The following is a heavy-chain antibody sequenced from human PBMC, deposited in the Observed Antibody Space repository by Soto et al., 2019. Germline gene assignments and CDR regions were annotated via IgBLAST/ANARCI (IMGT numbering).Heavy chain of an antibody. CDR3: ARQVTDCSGGSCHAYFDY. CDR1: GGSVSSGSYY. CDR2: IYYSGNT. V-gene: IGHV4-61*01. D-gene: IGHD2-15*01. Sequence: PSETLSLTCTVSGGSVSSGSYYWSWIRQPPGKGLEWIVYIYYSGNTNYNPSLKSRVSMSVDTSKNQFSLKLRSVTAADTAVYYCARQVTDCSGGSCHAYFDYWGQGSLVTVSS. J-gene: IGHJ4*02.